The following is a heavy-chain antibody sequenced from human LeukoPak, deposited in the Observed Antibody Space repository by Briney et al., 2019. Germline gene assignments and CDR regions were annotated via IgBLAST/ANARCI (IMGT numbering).Heavy chain of an antibody. D-gene: IGHD3-10*01. V-gene: IGHV1-69*13. CDR3: ATSRNLLWFGELIYYFDY. CDR1: GGTFSSYA. CDR2: IIPIFGTA. J-gene: IGHJ4*02. Sequence: ASVTVSCKASGGTFSSYAISWVRQAPGQGLEWMGGIIPIFGTANYAQKFQGRVTITADESTSTAYMELSSLRSEDTAVYYCATSRNLLWFGELIYYFDYWGQGTLVTVSS.